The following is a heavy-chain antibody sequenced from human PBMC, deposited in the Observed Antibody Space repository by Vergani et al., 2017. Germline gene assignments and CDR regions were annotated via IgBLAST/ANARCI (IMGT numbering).Heavy chain of an antibody. CDR2: VSWYSNSI. Sequence: EVQLEESGGGLVLPGRSLRLSCVASGFTPAGYAMHWVRQAPGKGREWVSGVSWYSNSIGHADSVKGRCTISRDNAKNSLYLQMNSLRAEDTALYYCAKDLGTSSGGGWFDPWGQGTLVTVSS. CDR3: AKDLGTSSGGGWFDP. CDR1: GFTPAGYA. V-gene: IGHV3-9*02. J-gene: IGHJ5*02. D-gene: IGHD6-6*01.